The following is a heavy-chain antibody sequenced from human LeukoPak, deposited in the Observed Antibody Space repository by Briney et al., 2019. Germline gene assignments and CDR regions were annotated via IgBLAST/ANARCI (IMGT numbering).Heavy chain of an antibody. V-gene: IGHV3-48*04. D-gene: IGHD2-21*01. J-gene: IGHJ2*01. CDR2: ISSSGSTI. Sequence: GGSLRLSCAASGFTFSSYGLSWVRQAPGKGLEWVSYISSSGSTIYYADSVKGRFTISRDNAKNSLYLQMNSLRAEDTAVYYCARALYRQHIVVVNAKNYWYFDLWGRGTLVTVSS. CDR3: ARALYRQHIVVVNAKNYWYFDL. CDR1: GFTFSSYG.